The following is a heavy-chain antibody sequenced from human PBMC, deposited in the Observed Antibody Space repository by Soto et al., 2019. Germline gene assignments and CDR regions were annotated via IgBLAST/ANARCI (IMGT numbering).Heavy chain of an antibody. CDR2: ISAYNGNT. D-gene: IGHD3-10*01. CDR1: GYTFTSYG. J-gene: IGHJ4*02. CDR3: ARDSGVGGSGSYYGY. V-gene: IGHV1-18*01. Sequence: QVQLVQSGAEVKKPGASVKVSCKASGYTFTSYGISWVRQAPGQGLEWMGWISAYNGNTNYAQKLQGRVTMTTDTSTSTADRELRSLRSDDTAVYYCARDSGVGGSGSYYGYWGQGTLVTVSS.